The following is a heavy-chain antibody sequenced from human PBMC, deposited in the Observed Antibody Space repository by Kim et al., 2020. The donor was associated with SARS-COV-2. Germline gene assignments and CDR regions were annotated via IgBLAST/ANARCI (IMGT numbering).Heavy chain of an antibody. CDR3: AKNPANCGDYVPVYYLDY. D-gene: IGHD4-17*01. V-gene: IGHV3-23*01. J-gene: IGHJ4*02. Sequence: KGRFTISRDNTKNTLYLQVNSLKAENTAVYYCAKNPANCGDYVPVYYLDYWGQGTLVTVSS.